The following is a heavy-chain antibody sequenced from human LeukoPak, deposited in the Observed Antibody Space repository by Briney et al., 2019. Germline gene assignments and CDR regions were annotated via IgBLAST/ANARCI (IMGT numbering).Heavy chain of an antibody. V-gene: IGHV4-39*01. CDR2: IYYSGST. Sequence: PSETLSLTCTVSGGSISSSSYYWGWIRQPPGKGLEWIGSIYYSGSTYYNPSLKSRVTISVDTSKNQFSLKLSSVTAADTAVYYCARQQRITMIVVVLNWFGPWGQGTLVTVSS. CDR3: ARQQRITMIVVVLNWFGP. J-gene: IGHJ5*02. D-gene: IGHD3-22*01. CDR1: GGSISSSSYY.